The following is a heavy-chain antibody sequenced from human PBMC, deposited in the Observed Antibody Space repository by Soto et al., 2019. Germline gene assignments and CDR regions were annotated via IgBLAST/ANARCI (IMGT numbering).Heavy chain of an antibody. D-gene: IGHD6-6*01. CDR2: ISSNGGTT. J-gene: IGHJ6*02. CDR3: VKDGDSSSSGLRYYYFGMDV. Sequence: PGGSLRLSCSASGFTFSAYAMHWVRQAPGKGLEYVSAISSNGGTTYYPDSVKGRFTISRDNSKNTLYLQMSSLRPEDTAVYYRVKDGDSSSSGLRYYYFGMDVWGQGTTVTVSS. V-gene: IGHV3-64D*06. CDR1: GFTFSAYA.